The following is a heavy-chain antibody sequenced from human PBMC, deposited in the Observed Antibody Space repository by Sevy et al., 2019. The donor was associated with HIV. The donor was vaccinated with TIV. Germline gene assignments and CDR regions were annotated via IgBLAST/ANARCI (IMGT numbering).Heavy chain of an antibody. Sequence: GGSLRLSCTASGFTFSDSWMDWVRQAPGKGLEWLANINQDGSVIYYADSVKGRFTISRDNSRNSVFLQMSSLRAGDTATDYCARAVGKDGAYWGQGTLVTVSS. D-gene: IGHD2-8*01. V-gene: IGHV3-7*03. CDR1: GFTFSDSW. J-gene: IGHJ4*02. CDR2: INQDGSVI. CDR3: ARAVGKDGAY.